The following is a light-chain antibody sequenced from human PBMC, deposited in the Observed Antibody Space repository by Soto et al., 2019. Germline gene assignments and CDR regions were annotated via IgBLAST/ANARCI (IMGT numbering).Light chain of an antibody. J-gene: IGKJ4*01. CDR1: QDISNY. Sequence: MTQAPSALSVALGGRGIITYKASQDISNYLNWYQQKPGKAPTLLIYTASNLQSGVPSRFSGSGSGTHFTLTISRLQPQDFATYYCQQHNNSPRSFGGGTKVDIK. V-gene: IGKV1-39*01. CDR2: TAS. CDR3: QQHNNSPRS.